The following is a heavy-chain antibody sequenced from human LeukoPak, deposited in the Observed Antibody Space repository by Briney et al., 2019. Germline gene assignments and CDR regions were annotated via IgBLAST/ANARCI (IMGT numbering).Heavy chain of an antibody. CDR3: AKARYYDSSGPFDY. CDR1: GFTVSSNY. Sequence: GGSLRLSCAASGFTVSSNYMSWVRQAPGKGLEWVSVIYSGGTTLYADSVKGRFTISRDNSKNTLYLQMNSLRAEDTAVYYCAKARYYDSSGPFDYWGQGTLVTVSS. V-gene: IGHV3-53*01. D-gene: IGHD3-22*01. J-gene: IGHJ4*02. CDR2: IYSGGTT.